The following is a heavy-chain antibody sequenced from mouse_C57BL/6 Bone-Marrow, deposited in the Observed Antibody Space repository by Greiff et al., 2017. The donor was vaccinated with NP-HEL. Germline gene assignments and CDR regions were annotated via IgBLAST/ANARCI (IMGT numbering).Heavy chain of an antibody. CDR1: GYTFTDYN. D-gene: IGHD2-4*01. Sequence: EVKLQESGPELVKPGASVKIPCKASGYTFTDYNMDWVKQSHGKSLEWIGDINPNNGGTIYNQKFKGKATLTVDKSSSTAYMELRSLTSEDTAVYYCARSLYYDYDGWYFDVWGTGTTVTVSS. J-gene: IGHJ1*03. CDR2: INPNNGGT. CDR3: ARSLYYDYDGWYFDV. V-gene: IGHV1-18*01.